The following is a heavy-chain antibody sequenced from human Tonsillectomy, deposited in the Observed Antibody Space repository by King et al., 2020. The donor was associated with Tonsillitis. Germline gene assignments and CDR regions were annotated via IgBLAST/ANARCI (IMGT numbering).Heavy chain of an antibody. CDR2: IYYSGST. D-gene: IGHD5-12*01. CDR3: ARDRTNSGYDLGFDY. J-gene: IGHJ4*02. Sequence: QLQESGPGLVKPSQTLSLTCTVSGGSISSGGYYWSWIRQHPGKGLEWIWYIYYSGSTYYNPSLKSRVTISGDTSKNQFSLKLSSVTAAVTAVYYCARDRTNSGYDLGFDYWGQGTLVTVSS. V-gene: IGHV4-31*03. CDR1: GGSISSGGYY.